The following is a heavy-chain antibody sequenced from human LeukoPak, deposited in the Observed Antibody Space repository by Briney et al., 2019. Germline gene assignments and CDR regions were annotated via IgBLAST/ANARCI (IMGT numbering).Heavy chain of an antibody. CDR1: GFTFSSYW. Sequence: PGGSLRLSCAASGFTFSSYWMSWVRQAPGKGLEWVANIKQDGSEKYYVDSVKGRFTISRDNAKNSLYLQMNSLRAEDTAVYYCTREIRYFDWFQADYWGQGTLVTVSS. CDR3: TREIRYFDWFQADY. CDR2: IKQDGSEK. D-gene: IGHD3-9*01. V-gene: IGHV3-7*01. J-gene: IGHJ4*02.